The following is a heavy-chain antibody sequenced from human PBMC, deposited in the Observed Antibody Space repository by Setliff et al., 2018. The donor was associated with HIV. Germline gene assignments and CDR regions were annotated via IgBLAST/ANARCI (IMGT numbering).Heavy chain of an antibody. Sequence: PSETLSLTCTVSGGSISGHYWSWIRQPPGKGLEWIAYIFYTGSTNYNPSLKSRVTISVDTSKNQFFLKLSSVTAADTAVYYCMRGYCSSTTCYDDYYYMDVWGKGSTVTVSS. CDR1: GGSISGHY. D-gene: IGHD2-2*01. J-gene: IGHJ6*03. CDR3: MRGYCSSTTCYDDYYYMDV. CDR2: IFYTGST. V-gene: IGHV4-59*11.